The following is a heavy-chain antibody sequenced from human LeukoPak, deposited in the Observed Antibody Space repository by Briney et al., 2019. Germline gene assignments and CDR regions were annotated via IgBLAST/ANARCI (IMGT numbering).Heavy chain of an antibody. V-gene: IGHV1-18*01. J-gene: IGHJ5*02. CDR3: ARAQYMVRGEYNWFDP. CDR2: ISAYNGNT. D-gene: IGHD3-10*01. CDR1: GYTFTSYG. Sequence: EASVKVSCKASGYTFTSYGISRVRQAPGQGLEWMGWISAYNGNTNYAQKLQGRVTMTTDTSTSTAYMELRSLRSDDTAAYYCARAQYMVRGEYNWFDPWGQGTLVTVSS.